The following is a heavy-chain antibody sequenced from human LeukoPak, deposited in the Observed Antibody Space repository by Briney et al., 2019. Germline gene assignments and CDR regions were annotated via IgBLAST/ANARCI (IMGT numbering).Heavy chain of an antibody. CDR1: GFTFSSYW. CDR2: IKQDGSEI. J-gene: IGHJ3*02. V-gene: IGHV3-7*01. D-gene: IGHD4-17*01. Sequence: GGSLRLSCAASGFTFSSYWMGWVRQAPGKGLEWVANIKQDGSEIHHVDSVEGRFTISRENAKNSLYLQMNSLRVEDTAVYYCARPRAPVTRISSFDIWGQGTMVTVSS. CDR3: ARPRAPVTRISSFDI.